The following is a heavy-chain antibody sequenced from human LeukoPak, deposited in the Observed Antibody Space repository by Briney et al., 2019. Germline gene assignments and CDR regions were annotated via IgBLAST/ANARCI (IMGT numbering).Heavy chain of an antibody. CDR1: GFTFDDYA. Sequence: GRSLRLSCAASGFTFDDYAMHWVRQAPGKGLEWVSGISWNSGSIGYADSVKGRFTISRDNAKNSLYLQMNSLKIEDTALYHCTRGYSGASVYAFDIWGQGTMVTVSS. D-gene: IGHD5-12*01. CDR2: ISWNSGSI. J-gene: IGHJ3*02. V-gene: IGHV3-9*01. CDR3: TRGYSGASVYAFDI.